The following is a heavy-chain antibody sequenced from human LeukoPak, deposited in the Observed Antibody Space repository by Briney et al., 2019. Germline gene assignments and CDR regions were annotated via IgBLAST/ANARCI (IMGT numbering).Heavy chain of an antibody. Sequence: GGSLRLSCAASGFTFSSYEMNWVRQAPGKGLEWVSYISSSGSTKYYADSVKGRFTISRDNAKDSLYLQMNSLRAEDTAVYYCARDEGWRGLYWGQGTPATVSS. V-gene: IGHV3-48*03. D-gene: IGHD2-15*01. CDR1: GFTFSSYE. J-gene: IGHJ4*02. CDR2: ISSSGSTK. CDR3: ARDEGWRGLY.